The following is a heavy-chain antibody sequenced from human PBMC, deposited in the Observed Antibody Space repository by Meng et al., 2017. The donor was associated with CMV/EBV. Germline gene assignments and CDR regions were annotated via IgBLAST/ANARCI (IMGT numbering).Heavy chain of an antibody. CDR3: ARDRDDFWSGRYFDY. V-gene: IGHV4-59*01. D-gene: IGHD3-3*01. Sequence: GSLRLSCTVSGGSISSYYWSWIRQPPGKGLEWIGYLYYSGSTNYNPSLKSRVTISVDTSKNQFSLRLSPVTAADTAVYYCARDRDDFWSGRYFDYWGQGTLVTVSS. J-gene: IGHJ4*02. CDR2: LYYSGST. CDR1: GGSISSYY.